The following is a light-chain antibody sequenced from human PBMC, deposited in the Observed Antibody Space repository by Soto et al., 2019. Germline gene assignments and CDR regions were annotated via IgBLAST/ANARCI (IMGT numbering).Light chain of an antibody. J-gene: IGKJ4*01. Sequence: DIQMTQSPSSLSASVGDRVTITCRASQSVTSYLNWYQQKPGKAPKLLVYAASSLQSGVPSRFSGSRSRTHFALTITSLHPGDFAAYFCHQTYSSPLAFGGGNKVEIK. CDR2: AAS. CDR1: QSVTSY. CDR3: HQTYSSPLA. V-gene: IGKV1-39*01.